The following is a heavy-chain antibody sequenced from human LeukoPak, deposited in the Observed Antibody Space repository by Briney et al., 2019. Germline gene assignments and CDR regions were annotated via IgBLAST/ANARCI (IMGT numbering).Heavy chain of an antibody. D-gene: IGHD2-2*01. CDR3: ASHCSSTSCYAHYYYYMDV. V-gene: IGHV4-30-4*08. CDR2: IYYSGST. Sequence: SETLSLTCTVSGGSISSGDYYWSWIRQPPGKGLEWIEYIYYSGSTYYNPSLKSRVTIPVDTSKNQFSLKLSSVTAADTAVYYCASHCSSTSCYAHYYYYMDVWGKGTTVTVSS. CDR1: GGSISSGDYY. J-gene: IGHJ6*03.